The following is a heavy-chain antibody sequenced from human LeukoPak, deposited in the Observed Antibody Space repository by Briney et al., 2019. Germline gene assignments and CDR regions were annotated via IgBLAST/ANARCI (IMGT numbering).Heavy chain of an antibody. CDR3: AREGGYDFWSGYYQDY. CDR2: ISYDANIGSNK. V-gene: IGHV3-30-3*01. Sequence: GGSLRLSCATSGFTFSRYAMHWVRQAPGKGLEWVALISYDANIGSNKYYADSVKGRFTISRDNSKNTLYLQMNSLRAEDTAVYYCAREGGYDFWSGYYQDYWGQGTLVTVSS. D-gene: IGHD3-3*01. CDR1: GFTFSRYA. J-gene: IGHJ4*02.